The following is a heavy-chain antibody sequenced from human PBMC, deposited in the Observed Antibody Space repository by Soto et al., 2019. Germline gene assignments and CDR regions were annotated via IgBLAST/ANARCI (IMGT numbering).Heavy chain of an antibody. V-gene: IGHV3-48*02. CDR1: GFTFTDNG. CDR3: GRPPNNNSALDV. Sequence: EVQLVESGGGLVRPGGSLRLSCAASGFTFTDNGMNWVRQAPGKGLEWVSYISGSSSTIFYADSVKGRFTISRDNAKNSLYLKMNSLRDGDRVVYYGGRPPNNNSALDVWAKGPRSPSP. J-gene: IGHJ6*02. D-gene: IGHD1-1*01. CDR2: ISGSSSTI.